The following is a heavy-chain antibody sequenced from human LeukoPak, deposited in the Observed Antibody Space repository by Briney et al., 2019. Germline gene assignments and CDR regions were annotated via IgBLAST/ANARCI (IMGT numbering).Heavy chain of an antibody. D-gene: IGHD4-17*01. CDR2: ISGSGGST. J-gene: IGHJ6*03. V-gene: IGHV3-23*01. CDR1: GFTFSSYA. Sequence: PGGSLRLSCAASGFTFSSYAMSWVRQAPGKGLEWVSAISGSGGSTYYAESVKGRFTISRDNSKNTLYLQMNSLRAEDTAVYYCATTANSYYYYYMDVWGKGTTVTVSS. CDR3: ATTANSYYYYYMDV.